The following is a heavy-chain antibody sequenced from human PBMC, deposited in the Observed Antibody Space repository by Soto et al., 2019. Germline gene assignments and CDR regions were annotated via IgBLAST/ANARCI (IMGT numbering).Heavy chain of an antibody. D-gene: IGHD3-22*01. V-gene: IGHV4-34*01. J-gene: IGHJ6*02. CDR2: INHSGST. CDR3: ARGPWSHDTSGYWTTNYYYGLDV. Sequence: PSETLSLTCAVNGGSFSGYYWSWIRQPPGKGLEWIGEINHSGSTKYNPSLKSRVTMSVDTSKNQFSLKLSSVTAADTAVFYCARGPWSHDTSGYWTTNYYYGLDVWGQGTTVTVSS. CDR1: GGSFSGYY.